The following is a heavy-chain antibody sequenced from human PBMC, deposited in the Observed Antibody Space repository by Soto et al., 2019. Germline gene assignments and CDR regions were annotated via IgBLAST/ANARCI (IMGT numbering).Heavy chain of an antibody. D-gene: IGHD3-3*01. CDR1: GGTFSSYA. CDR3: ARVISVTIFGVVIKGRPGWFDP. J-gene: IGHJ5*02. CDR2: IIPIFGTA. V-gene: IGHV1-69*13. Sequence: GASVKVSCKASGGTFSSYAISWVRQAPGQGLEWMGGIIPIFGTANYAQKFQGRVTITADESTSTAYMELSSLRSEDTAVYYCARVISVTIFGVVIKGRPGWFDPWGQGTLVTVSS.